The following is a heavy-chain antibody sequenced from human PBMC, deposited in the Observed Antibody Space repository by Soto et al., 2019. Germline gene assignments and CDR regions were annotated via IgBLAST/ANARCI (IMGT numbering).Heavy chain of an antibody. V-gene: IGHV1-18*04. CDR3: ATEGNYDSSGRDF. D-gene: IGHD3-22*01. CDR2: ISANSGKT. Sequence: SVKVSCKAFGFIFNNYAISWVRQAPGQGLEWMGWISANSGKTNYAQKLQGRVTMTTDTSTSTPYMELRSLRSDDTAVYYCATEGNYDSSGRDFWGQGNLVTVSS. CDR1: GFIFNNYA. J-gene: IGHJ4*02.